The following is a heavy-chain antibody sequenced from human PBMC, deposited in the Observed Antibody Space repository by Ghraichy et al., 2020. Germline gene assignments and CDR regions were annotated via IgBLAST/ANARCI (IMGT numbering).Heavy chain of an antibody. CDR2: ISYDGSNK. CDR3: AKDPLYCSGGSCRYYYYYYGMDV. Sequence: GSLRLSCAASGFTFSSYGMHWVRQAPGKGLEWVAVISYDGSNKYYADSVKGRFTISRDNSKNTLYLQMNSLRAEDTAVYYCAKDPLYCSGGSCRYYYYYYGMDVWGQGTTVTVSS. CDR1: GFTFSSYG. V-gene: IGHV3-30*18. J-gene: IGHJ6*02. D-gene: IGHD2-15*01.